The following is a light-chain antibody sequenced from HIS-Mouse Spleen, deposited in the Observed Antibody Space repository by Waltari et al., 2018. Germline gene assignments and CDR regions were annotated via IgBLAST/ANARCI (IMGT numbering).Light chain of an antibody. CDR1: QSVVYSSNNKNY. V-gene: IGKV4-1*01. CDR3: QQYYSTPLT. CDR2: WAS. Sequence: DIVMTQSPDSLAVSLGERATINCKSSQSVVYSSNNKNYLAWYQQKPGQPPKLRIYWASTRESGVPDRFSGSGSGTDFTLTISSLQAEDVAVYYCQQYYSTPLTFGGGTKVEIK. J-gene: IGKJ4*01.